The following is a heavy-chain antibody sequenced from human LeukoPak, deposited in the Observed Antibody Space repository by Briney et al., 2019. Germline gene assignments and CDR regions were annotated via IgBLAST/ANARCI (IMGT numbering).Heavy chain of an antibody. CDR2: ISSSSSYI. V-gene: IGHV3-21*01. J-gene: IGHJ4*02. D-gene: IGHD3-22*01. Sequence: GGSLRLSCAASGFTFNTYFMNWVRQAPGRGLEWVAYISSSSSYIYYADSVKGRFTISRDNAKNSLYLQMNNLRAEDTAVYYCARDSYYDSSDYYPCFDYWGQGTLVTVSS. CDR3: ARDSYYDSSDYYPCFDY. CDR1: GFTFNTYF.